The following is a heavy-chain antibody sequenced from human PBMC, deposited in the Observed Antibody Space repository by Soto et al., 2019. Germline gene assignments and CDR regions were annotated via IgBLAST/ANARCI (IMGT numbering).Heavy chain of an antibody. Sequence: QVQLVQSVAEVKKPGASVKVSCKASGYTFTSYGISWVRQAPAQGLEWMGWIRAYNGNTNYAQKLQARVTMTTDTSTSTAYMELRSLRSDDTAVYYCARVKYRPPYYYYYGMDVWGQGTTVTVSS. V-gene: IGHV1-18*01. CDR3: ARVKYRPPYYYYYGMDV. CDR1: GYTFTSYG. D-gene: IGHD2-2*02. J-gene: IGHJ6*02. CDR2: IRAYNGNT.